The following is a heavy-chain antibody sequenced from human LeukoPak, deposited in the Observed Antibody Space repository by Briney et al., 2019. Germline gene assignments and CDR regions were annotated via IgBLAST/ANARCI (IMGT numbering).Heavy chain of an antibody. CDR1: GGSLSTHH. V-gene: IGHV4-59*11. Sequence: SETLSLTCVVSGGSLSTHHWGWIRQSPGRGLEWIGYTSDSGSTNYNPSLKSRVTISVDTSKNQFSLMLSSVTAADTAVYYCARGYDSSAYYPFNYWGQGTLVTVSS. J-gene: IGHJ4*02. CDR2: TSDSGST. D-gene: IGHD3-22*01. CDR3: ARGYDSSAYYPFNY.